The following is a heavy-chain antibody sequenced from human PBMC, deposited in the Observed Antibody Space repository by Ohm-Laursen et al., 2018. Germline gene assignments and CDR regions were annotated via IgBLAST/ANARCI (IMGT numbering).Heavy chain of an antibody. CDR2: ISGSGGST. D-gene: IGHD5-24*01. CDR1: GFSFSSYE. Sequence: SLRLSCSASGFSFSSYEMNWVRQAPGKGLEWVSAISGSGGSTYYADSVKGRFTISRDNSKNTLYLQMNSLRAEDTAVYYCAKDYGQAVATIGNWGQGTLVTVSS. J-gene: IGHJ4*02. V-gene: IGHV3-23*01. CDR3: AKDYGQAVATIGN.